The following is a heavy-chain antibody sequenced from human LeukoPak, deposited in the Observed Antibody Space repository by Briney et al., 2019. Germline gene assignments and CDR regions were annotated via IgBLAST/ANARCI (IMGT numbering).Heavy chain of an antibody. CDR2: ISYDGSNK. CDR3: AREGSTVTTPYYFDY. D-gene: IGHD4-17*01. J-gene: IGHJ4*02. CDR1: GFTFSSYA. V-gene: IGHV3-30-3*01. Sequence: GGSLRLSCAASGFTFSSYAMHWVRQAPGKGLEWVAVISYDGSNKYYADSVKGRFIISRDESKNTLCLQMNSLRAEDTAVYYCAREGSTVTTPYYFDYWGQGTLVTVSS.